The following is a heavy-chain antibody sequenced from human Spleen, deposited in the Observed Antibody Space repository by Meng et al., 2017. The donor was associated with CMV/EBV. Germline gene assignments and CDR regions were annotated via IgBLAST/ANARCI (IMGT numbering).Heavy chain of an antibody. Sequence: VHLQRSGSDWLNPPPTLSLPSIVSACSPPVDDYYWICIRQPPGMGLEWIGYLNYARTTYSHPSLKSRIAISLATSKNQFSLNLTSATAAVAAVDYCARDLPGGYGYFDSWGQGTLVTVSS. CDR1: ACSPPVDDYY. D-gene: IGHD5-12*01. V-gene: IGHV4-30-4*01. J-gene: IGHJ4*02. CDR3: ARDLPGGYGYFDS. CDR2: LNYARTT.